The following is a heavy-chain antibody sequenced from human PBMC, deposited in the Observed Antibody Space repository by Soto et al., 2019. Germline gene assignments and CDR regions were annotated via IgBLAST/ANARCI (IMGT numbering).Heavy chain of an antibody. CDR2: IYHSGST. CDR1: GYSISSGYY. V-gene: IGHV4-38-2*01. J-gene: IGHJ5*02. CDR3: ARVGLAARDNWFDP. Sequence: SETLSLTCAVSGYSISSGYYWGWIRQPPGKGLEWIGSIYHSGSTYYNPSLKSRVTISVDTSKNQFSLKLSSVTAADTAVYYCARVGLAARDNWFDPWGQGTLVTVSS. D-gene: IGHD6-6*01.